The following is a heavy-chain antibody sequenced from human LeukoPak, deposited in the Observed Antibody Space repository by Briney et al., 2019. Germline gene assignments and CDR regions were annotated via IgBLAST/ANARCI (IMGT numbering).Heavy chain of an antibody. J-gene: IGHJ4*02. CDR3: ANQYFDY. CDR1: EFSVGSNY. CDR2: ISGGDGST. Sequence: GGSLRLSCAASEFSVGSNYMSWVRQAPGKGLAWVSTISGGDGSTYYADSVKGRFTISRDISKSTLYLQMNSLRAEDTAVYYCANQYFDYWGQGTLVTVSS. V-gene: IGHV3-23*01.